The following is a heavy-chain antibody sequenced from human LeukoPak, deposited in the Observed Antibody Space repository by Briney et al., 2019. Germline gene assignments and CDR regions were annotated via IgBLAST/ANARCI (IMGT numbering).Heavy chain of an antibody. V-gene: IGHV3-33*06. J-gene: IGHJ5*01. CDR1: GFTYSHYG. CDR3: AKDAQRGFDYSNSLES. CDR2: IWSDGTQK. D-gene: IGHD4-11*01. Sequence: GGSLILSCAASGFTYSHYGMHWVRQAPGKGLEWVAVIWSDGTQKYYGDAVKGRFTISRDNSMKTLFPQMNSLRGDDTAVYYCAKDAQRGFDYSNSLESWGQGTLVTVSS.